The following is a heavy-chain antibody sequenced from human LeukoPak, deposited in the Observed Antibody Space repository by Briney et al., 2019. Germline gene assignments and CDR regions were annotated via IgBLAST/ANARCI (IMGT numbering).Heavy chain of an antibody. D-gene: IGHD3-22*01. J-gene: IGHJ4*02. Sequence: PGGSLRLSCAASGFTFSTYAMHWVRQAPGKGLEWVAVISYDGGNKYYADSVKGRFTISRDNSKNTLYLQMNSLRPEDTAVYYCARGPMIVVDAEHTFDYWGQGTLVTVSS. CDR1: GFTFSTYA. CDR2: ISYDGGNK. CDR3: ARGPMIVVDAEHTFDY. V-gene: IGHV3-30-3*01.